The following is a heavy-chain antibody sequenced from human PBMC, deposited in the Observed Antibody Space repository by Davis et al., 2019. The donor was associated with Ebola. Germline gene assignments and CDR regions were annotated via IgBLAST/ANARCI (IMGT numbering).Heavy chain of an antibody. CDR2: IIPIFGTA. CDR1: GGTFSSYA. J-gene: IGHJ3*02. CDR3: ARDKWTYYYDSSGSVIDAFDI. V-gene: IGHV1-69*13. Sequence: SVKVSCKASGGTFSSYAISWVRQAPGQGLEWMGGIIPIFGTANYTQKFQGRVTITADESTSTAYMELSSLRSEDTAVYYCARDKWTYYYDSSGSVIDAFDIWGQGTMVTVSS. D-gene: IGHD3-22*01.